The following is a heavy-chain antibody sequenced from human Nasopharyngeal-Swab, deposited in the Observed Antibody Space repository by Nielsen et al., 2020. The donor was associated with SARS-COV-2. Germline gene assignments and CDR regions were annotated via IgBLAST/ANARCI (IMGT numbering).Heavy chain of an antibody. V-gene: IGHV4-39*07. Sequence: RQAPRKGLEWIGSIYYSGSTYYNPSLKSRVTISVDTSKNQFSLKLSSVTAADTAVYYCASGLAYYDILTGYQYDAFDIWGQGTMVTVSS. CDR3: ASGLAYYDILTGYQYDAFDI. J-gene: IGHJ3*02. CDR2: IYYSGST. D-gene: IGHD3-9*01.